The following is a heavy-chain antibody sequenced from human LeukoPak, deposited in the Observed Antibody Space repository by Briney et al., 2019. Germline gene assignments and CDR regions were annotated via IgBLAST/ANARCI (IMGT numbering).Heavy chain of an antibody. CDR2: IYTSGST. V-gene: IGHV4-4*07. D-gene: IGHD2-2*01. Sequence: SETLSLTCTVSGGSISAYYWSWIRQPAGKGLEWIGRIYTSGSTNYNPSLKSRVTMSLETSKNQFSLKLRSVTAADTALYYCARGIYCSGTTCYYYYYYMDVWGKGTTVTVSS. CDR1: GGSISAYY. CDR3: ARGIYCSGTTCYYYYYYMDV. J-gene: IGHJ6*03.